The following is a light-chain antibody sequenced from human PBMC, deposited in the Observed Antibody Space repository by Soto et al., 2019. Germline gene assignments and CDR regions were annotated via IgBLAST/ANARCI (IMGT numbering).Light chain of an antibody. Sequence: EIVMTQSPATLSVSPGERATLSCRASQRVSGNLSWYQQKPAQAPRLLIYGASTRPPGIPARFSGSGSVTESTLPISSLHSEDCAVSYCQQYNKWTPSFGQGTTVQIK. J-gene: IGKJ1*01. CDR3: QQYNKWTPS. CDR2: GAS. CDR1: QRVSGN. V-gene: IGKV3-15*01.